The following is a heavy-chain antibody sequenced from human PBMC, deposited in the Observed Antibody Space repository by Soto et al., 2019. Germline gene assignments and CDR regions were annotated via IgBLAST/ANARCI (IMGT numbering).Heavy chain of an antibody. J-gene: IGHJ4*02. V-gene: IGHV3-30*18. D-gene: IGHD1-26*01. Sequence: QVQLVESGGGVVQPGRSLRLSCAASGFTFSSYGMHWVGQAPGKGLEWVAVISYDGSNKYYADSVKGRFTISRDNSKNTLYLQMNSLRAEDTAVYYCAKDLILGGSYRDDYWGQGTLVTVSS. CDR2: ISYDGSNK. CDR1: GFTFSSYG. CDR3: AKDLILGGSYRDDY.